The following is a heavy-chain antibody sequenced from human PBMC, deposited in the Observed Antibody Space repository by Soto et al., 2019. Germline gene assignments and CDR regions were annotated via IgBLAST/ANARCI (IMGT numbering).Heavy chain of an antibody. CDR2: IYHTGRS. CDR3: ARVSNDYGGNGAFDY. V-gene: IGHV4-59*01. D-gene: IGHD3-16*01. Sequence: PSETLSLTCSVSGGSLSGFPWIWIRQPPGKGLEWVGYIYHTGRSNYNPSLKSRLTISLDMSRNQFSLQLTSVTAADTALYYCARVSNDYGGNGAFDYWGLGTLVTVSS. J-gene: IGHJ4*02. CDR1: GGSLSGFP.